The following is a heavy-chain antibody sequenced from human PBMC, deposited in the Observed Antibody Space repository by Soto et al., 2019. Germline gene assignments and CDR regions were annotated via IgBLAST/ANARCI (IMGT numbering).Heavy chain of an antibody. CDR3: SRKNPGREWELPDY. Sequence: QVQLVESGVGVVQPGRSLRLSCAASGFAFSTYGMHWVRQAPGKGLEWVAVTTSDGARINYADSVKGRFTISRDNSRTTLYLQMNSLRIDYTAVYYCSRKNPGREWELPDYWGQGTLVTVSS. V-gene: IGHV3-30*03. D-gene: IGHD1-26*01. J-gene: IGHJ4*02. CDR2: TTSDGARI. CDR1: GFAFSTYG.